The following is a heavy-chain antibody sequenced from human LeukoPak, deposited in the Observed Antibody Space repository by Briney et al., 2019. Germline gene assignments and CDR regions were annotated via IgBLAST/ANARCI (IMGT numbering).Heavy chain of an antibody. J-gene: IGHJ4*02. CDR2: IYYSGST. CDR1: GGSISSSSYY. Sequence: PSETLSLTCTVSGGSISSSSYYWGWIRQPPGKGLEWIGSIYYSGSTYYNPSLKSRVTISVDTSKNQFSLKLSSVTAADTAVYYCARVIVATILFDYWGQGTLVTVS. CDR3: ARVIVATILFDY. V-gene: IGHV4-39*07. D-gene: IGHD5-12*01.